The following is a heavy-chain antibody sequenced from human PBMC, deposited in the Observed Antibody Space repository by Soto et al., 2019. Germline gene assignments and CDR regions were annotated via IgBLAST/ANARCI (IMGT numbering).Heavy chain of an antibody. CDR1: GYSFTSYW. CDR3: ARLGSFNYYYYGMDV. D-gene: IGHD6-6*01. Sequence: PGESLKISCKGSGYSFTSYWISWVRQMPGKGLEWMGRIDPSDSYTNYSPSFQGHVTISADKSISTAYLQWSSLKASDTAMYYCARLGSFNYYYYGMDVWGQGTTVTVS. CDR2: IDPSDSYT. V-gene: IGHV5-10-1*01. J-gene: IGHJ6*02.